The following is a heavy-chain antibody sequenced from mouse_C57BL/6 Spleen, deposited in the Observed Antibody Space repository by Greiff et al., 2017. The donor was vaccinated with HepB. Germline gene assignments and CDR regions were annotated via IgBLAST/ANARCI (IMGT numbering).Heavy chain of an antibody. V-gene: IGHV1-18*01. CDR3: ARRITTASARGFAY. Sequence: VQLQQSGPELVKPGASVKIPCKASGYTFTDYNMDWVKQSHGKSLEWIGDINPNNGGTIYNQNFKGKATLTVDKYSSTAYMELRSLTSEDTAVYYCARRITTASARGFAYWGQGTLVTVSA. J-gene: IGHJ3*01. D-gene: IGHD1-2*01. CDR2: INPNNGGT. CDR1: GYTFTDYN.